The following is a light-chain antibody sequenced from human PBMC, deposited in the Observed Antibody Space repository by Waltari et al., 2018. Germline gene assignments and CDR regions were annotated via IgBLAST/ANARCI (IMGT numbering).Light chain of an antibody. CDR2: DVT. CDR1: SADIGAFDY. CDR3: SSYTGSNSFV. J-gene: IGLJ1*01. V-gene: IGLV2-14*03. Sequence: QSPLTQPASVSGSPGQSITISCTGASADIGAFDYVSWYQQHPGKAPKLIIYDVTTRPSGVSSRFSGSKSANTASLTISGLQAEDEADYFCSSYTGSNSFVFGSGTMITVL.